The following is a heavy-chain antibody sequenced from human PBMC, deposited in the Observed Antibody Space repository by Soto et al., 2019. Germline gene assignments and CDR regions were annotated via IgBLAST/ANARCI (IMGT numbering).Heavy chain of an antibody. V-gene: IGHV4-34*01. J-gene: IGHJ4*02. CDR3: ARYPPVNYYDSSGSLDY. Sequence: PSETLSLTCAVYGGSFSGYYWSWIRQPPGKGLEWIGEINHSGSTNYNPSLKSRVTISVDTSKNQFSLKLSSVTAADTAVYYCARYPPVNYYDSSGSLDYWGQGTLVTVSS. CDR2: INHSGST. D-gene: IGHD3-22*01. CDR1: GGSFSGYY.